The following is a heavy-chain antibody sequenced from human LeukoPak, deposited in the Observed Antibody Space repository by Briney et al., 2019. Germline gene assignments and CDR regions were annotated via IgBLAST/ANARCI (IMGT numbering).Heavy chain of an antibody. CDR3: ARTTRRGDTGY. J-gene: IGHJ4*02. CDR1: GYSISSGYY. CDR2: FNHSGST. V-gene: IGHV4-38-2*02. Sequence: SETLSLTCTVSGYSISSGYYWGWIRQPPGKGLEWIGEFNHSGSTNYNPSLKSRVTISVDTSKNQFSLKLSSVTAADTAVYYCARTTRRGDTGYWGQGTLVTVSS. D-gene: IGHD2-21*02.